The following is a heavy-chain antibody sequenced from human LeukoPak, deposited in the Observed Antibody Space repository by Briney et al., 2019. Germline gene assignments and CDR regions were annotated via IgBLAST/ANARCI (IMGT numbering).Heavy chain of an antibody. Sequence: GGSLRLSCAASGFTFSNTWMSWVRQAPGKGLEWVGRIKSGSNAGTTDYAAPVKDRFTMSRDDSTNTLYLQMDSLKTEDTGVYYCTRDPVDSYDSSGYLDHWGQGTRVTVSS. CDR3: TRDPVDSYDSSGYLDH. CDR2: IKSGSNAGTT. V-gene: IGHV3-15*01. D-gene: IGHD3-22*01. CDR1: GFTFSNTW. J-gene: IGHJ4*02.